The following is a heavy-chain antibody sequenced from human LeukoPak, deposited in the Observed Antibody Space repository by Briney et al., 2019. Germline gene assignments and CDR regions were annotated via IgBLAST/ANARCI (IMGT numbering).Heavy chain of an antibody. D-gene: IGHD3-3*01. CDR3: ARGHYDFWSGDYFDY. CDR2: IYYSGST. Sequence: SETLSLTCTVSGGSISSGGYYWSWIRQHPGKGLEWIGYIYYSGSTYYNPSLKSRVTISVDTSKNQFSLKLSSVTVADTAVYYCARGHYDFWSGDYFDYWGQGTLVTVSS. V-gene: IGHV4-31*03. CDR1: GGSISSGGYY. J-gene: IGHJ4*02.